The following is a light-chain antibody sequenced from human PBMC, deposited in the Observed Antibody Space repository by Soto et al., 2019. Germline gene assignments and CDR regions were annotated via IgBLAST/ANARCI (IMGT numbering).Light chain of an antibody. CDR1: DSVSSN. V-gene: IGKV3-15*01. CDR3: QQYNNWVTWT. Sequence: EIVMTQSPVTLSVSPGERATLSCRASDSVSSNLAWYQQKPGQAPRLLIYGASTRATGIPARFSGSGSGTEFTLTISSLQSEDFAVYYCQQYNNWVTWTFGQGTKVEIK. CDR2: GAS. J-gene: IGKJ1*01.